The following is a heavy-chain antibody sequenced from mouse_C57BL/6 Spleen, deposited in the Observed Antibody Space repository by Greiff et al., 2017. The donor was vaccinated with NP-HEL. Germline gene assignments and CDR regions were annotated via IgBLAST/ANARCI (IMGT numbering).Heavy chain of an antibody. CDR3: ARHVSYDYDGAWFAY. D-gene: IGHD2-4*01. CDR1: GYTFTEYT. CDR2: FYPGSGSI. J-gene: IGHJ3*01. Sequence: QVQLKESGAELVKPGASVKLSCKASGYTFTEYTIHWVKQRSGQGLEWIGWFYPGSGSIKYNEKFKDKATLTADKSSSTASMQLSRLTSDDSAVYFCARHVSYDYDGAWFAYWGQGTLVTVSA. V-gene: IGHV1-62-2*01.